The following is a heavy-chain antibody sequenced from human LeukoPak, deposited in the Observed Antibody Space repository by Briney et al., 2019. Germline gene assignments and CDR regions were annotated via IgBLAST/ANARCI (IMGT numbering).Heavy chain of an antibody. CDR3: ARDEQWLAYFGY. J-gene: IGHJ4*02. CDR2: TYYRSKWSN. Sequence: SQTLSLTCAISGDSVSSNSAAWNWIRQSPSRGLEWLGRTYYRSKWSNDYAIPVKSRITINPDTSKNQFSLHLSSVTAEDTAIYYCARDEQWLAYFGYWGQGNLVTVSS. CDR1: GDSVSSNSAA. D-gene: IGHD6-19*01. V-gene: IGHV6-1*01.